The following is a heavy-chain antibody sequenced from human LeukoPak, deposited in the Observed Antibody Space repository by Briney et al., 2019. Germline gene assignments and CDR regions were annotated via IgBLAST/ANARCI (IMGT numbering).Heavy chain of an antibody. J-gene: IGHJ4*02. V-gene: IGHV3-74*01. Sequence: HAGGSLRLSRAVSGFTFRTYWMHWVRQVPGKGLVWVSRINEDGSITNYADSVTGRFRISRDNAENTLYLQMNSLRPEDTAVYYCARDHRPGGSTVKAPAVWGQGTLVTVSS. CDR2: INEDGSIT. CDR3: ARDHRPGGSTVKAPAV. D-gene: IGHD3-16*01. CDR1: GFTFRTYW.